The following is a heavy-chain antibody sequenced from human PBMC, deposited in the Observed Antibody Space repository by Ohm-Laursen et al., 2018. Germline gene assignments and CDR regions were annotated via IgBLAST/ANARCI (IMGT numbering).Heavy chain of an antibody. V-gene: IGHV3-30*18. CDR1: GFTFSGYG. CDR2: ISYDGSNK. J-gene: IGHJ1*01. CDR3: AKAPFQH. Sequence: SLRLSCAASGFTFSGYGMHWVRQAPGKGLEWVAVISYDGSNKYYADSVKGRFTISRDNSKNTLYLQMSSLRAEGTAVYYCAKAPFQHWGQGTLVTVSS.